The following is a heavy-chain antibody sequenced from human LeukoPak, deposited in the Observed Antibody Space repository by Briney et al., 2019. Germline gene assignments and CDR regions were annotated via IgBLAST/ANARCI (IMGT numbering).Heavy chain of an antibody. CDR1: GFTFSNYA. J-gene: IGHJ4*02. CDR3: AKEWWEQTRDDYFDY. Sequence: PGGSLRLSCAASGFTFSNYAMCWVRQAPGKGLEWVSVISGSGVITYYADSVKGRFTISRDNSKNTLYLQMNSLRAEDTAVYYCAKEWWEQTRDDYFDYWGQGTLVTVSS. V-gene: IGHV3-23*01. CDR2: ISGSGVIT. D-gene: IGHD1-26*01.